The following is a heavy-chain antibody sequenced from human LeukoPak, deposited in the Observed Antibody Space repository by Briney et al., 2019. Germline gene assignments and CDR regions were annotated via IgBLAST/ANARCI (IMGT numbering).Heavy chain of an antibody. Sequence: SETLSLTCTVSGAPISSYYWSWIRQPPGKGLEWIGYISYSGSTNYNPSLKSRVTISADTSKNLVSLTLSSVTAADTAVYYCARHPELYFFDYWGQGTLVTVSS. J-gene: IGHJ4*02. V-gene: IGHV4-59*08. D-gene: IGHD3-10*01. CDR3: ARHPELYFFDY. CDR2: ISYSGST. CDR1: GAPISSYY.